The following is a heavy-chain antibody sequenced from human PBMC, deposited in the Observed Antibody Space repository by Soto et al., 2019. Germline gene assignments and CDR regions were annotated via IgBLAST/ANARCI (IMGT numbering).Heavy chain of an antibody. J-gene: IGHJ5*02. D-gene: IGHD1-1*01. Sequence: QVQLVQSGAEVKKPGASVKVSCKSSGYTFTSYGISWVRQAPGQGLEWMGWISGYNGNTNYAQKLQGRVTMTTDTSTSTAYMERRSLRSDDTAVYYCAKDEGDKWNDGGRFDPWGQGTLVTVSS. CDR1: GYTFTSYG. CDR3: AKDEGDKWNDGGRFDP. CDR2: ISGYNGNT. V-gene: IGHV1-18*01.